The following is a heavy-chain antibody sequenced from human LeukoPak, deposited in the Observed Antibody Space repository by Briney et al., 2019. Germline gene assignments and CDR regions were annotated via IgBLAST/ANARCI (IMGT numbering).Heavy chain of an antibody. CDR1: GFTFSSYW. J-gene: IGHJ4*02. Sequence: GGSLRLSCAASGFTFSSYWMSWVRQAPGKGLEWVANIKQDGSEKYYVDSVKGRFTISRDNVKNSLYLQMNSLRAEDTAVYYCAGDPYDSSDYFDYWGQGTLVTVSS. CDR3: AGDPYDSSDYFDY. CDR2: IKQDGSEK. D-gene: IGHD3-22*01. V-gene: IGHV3-7*01.